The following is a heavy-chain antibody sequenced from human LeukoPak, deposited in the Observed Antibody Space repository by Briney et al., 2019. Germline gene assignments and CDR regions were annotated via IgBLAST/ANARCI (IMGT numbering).Heavy chain of an antibody. CDR1: GGSISSSSYY. CDR2: IYYSGST. D-gene: IGHD5-18*01. Sequence: PSETLSHTCTVSGGSISSSSYYWGWIRQPPGKGLEWIGSIYYSGSTYYNPSLKSRVTISVDTSKNQFSLKLSSVTAADTAVYYCARLKDTAKDYWGQGTLVTVSS. J-gene: IGHJ4*02. V-gene: IGHV4-39*01. CDR3: ARLKDTAKDY.